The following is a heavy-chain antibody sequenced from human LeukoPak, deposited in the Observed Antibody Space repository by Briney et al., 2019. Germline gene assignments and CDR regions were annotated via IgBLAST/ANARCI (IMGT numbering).Heavy chain of an antibody. CDR1: GFTFSNHW. V-gene: IGHV3-74*01. CDR3: VRGLSPSEAFDI. J-gene: IGHJ3*02. CDR2: INKDGSNT. Sequence: GGSLRLSCAASGFTFSNHWMHWVRQAPGKGLVWVSRINKDGSNTIFADSVKGRFTSSRDNAKNTMYLQMNSLRAEDTAVYYCVRGLSPSEAFDIWGQGTVVTVSS.